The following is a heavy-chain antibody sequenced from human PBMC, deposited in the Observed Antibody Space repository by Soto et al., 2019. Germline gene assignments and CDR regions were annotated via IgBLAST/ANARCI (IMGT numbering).Heavy chain of an antibody. Sequence: EVQLLESGGGLVQPGGSLRLSCTASGFTFSTYAMTWVRQAPGKGLEWVSTVSGSGAKTYYADSVRGRFTISRDNSKDTLYLQMNSLTAEDTATYSCTRDWTGNTCPCMDVWGQGTTVTVSS. V-gene: IGHV3-23*01. CDR2: VSGSGAKT. D-gene: IGHD2-8*02. J-gene: IGHJ6*02. CDR1: GFTFSTYA. CDR3: TRDWTGNTCPCMDV.